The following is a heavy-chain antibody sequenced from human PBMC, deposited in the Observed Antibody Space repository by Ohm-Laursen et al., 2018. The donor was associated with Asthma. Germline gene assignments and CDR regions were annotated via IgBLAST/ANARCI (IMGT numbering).Heavy chain of an antibody. Sequence: SLRLSCSASGFTFSSYGMHWVRQAPGKGLEWVAVIWYDGSNKYYADSVKGRFTISRDNSKNTLYLQMNSLRAEDTAVYYCAKDLDYYDSSGLIGYWGQGTLVTVSS. CDR1: GFTFSSYG. CDR3: AKDLDYYDSSGLIGY. CDR2: IWYDGSNK. J-gene: IGHJ4*02. D-gene: IGHD3-22*01. V-gene: IGHV3-33*06.